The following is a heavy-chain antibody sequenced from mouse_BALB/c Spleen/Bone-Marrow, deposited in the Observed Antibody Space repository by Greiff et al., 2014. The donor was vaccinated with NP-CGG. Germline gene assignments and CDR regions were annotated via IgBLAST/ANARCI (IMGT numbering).Heavy chain of an antibody. CDR1: GFTFSSYA. J-gene: IGHJ1*01. CDR3: ARPPYYGSSEWYFDV. D-gene: IGHD1-1*01. Sequence: VQLKESGGGLVKPGGSLKLSCAASGFTFSSYAMSWGRQTPEKRLEWVATISSGGSYTYYPDSVKGRFTISRDNAKNTLYLQMSSLRSEDTAMYYCARPPYYGSSEWYFDVWGAGTTVTVSS. CDR2: ISSGGSYT. V-gene: IGHV5-9-3*01.